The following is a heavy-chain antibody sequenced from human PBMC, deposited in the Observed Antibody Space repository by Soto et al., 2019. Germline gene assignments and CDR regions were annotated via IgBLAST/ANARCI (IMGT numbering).Heavy chain of an antibody. V-gene: IGHV3-23*01. CDR1: GFTFSSYA. J-gene: IGHJ3*01. CDR3: AKSIESVEGVVIKVYAFDL. Sequence: EVQLLESGGGLVQPGGSLRLSCAASGFTFSSYAMSWVRQAPGKGLEWVSAISGSGGSTYYADSVKGRFTISRDNSKNTLYLQMNSLRAEDTAVYYCAKSIESVEGVVIKVYAFDLWGQGTMVTVSS. D-gene: IGHD3-3*01. CDR2: ISGSGGST.